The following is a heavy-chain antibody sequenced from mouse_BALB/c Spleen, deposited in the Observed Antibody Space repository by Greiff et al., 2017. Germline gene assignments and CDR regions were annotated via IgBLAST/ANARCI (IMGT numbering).Heavy chain of an antibody. CDR3: ARDGYDDGDD. Sequence: EVQLQQSGAELVRSGASVKLSCTASGFNIKDTYMHWVKQRPEQGLEWIGSIDPANGDTKYDPKFQGKATITADTSSNTAYLQLSSLTSEDTAVSYCARDGYDDGDDWGEGTSVTVSS. CDR2: IDPANGDT. J-gene: IGHJ4*01. V-gene: IGHV14-3*02. CDR1: GFNIKDTY. D-gene: IGHD2-2*01.